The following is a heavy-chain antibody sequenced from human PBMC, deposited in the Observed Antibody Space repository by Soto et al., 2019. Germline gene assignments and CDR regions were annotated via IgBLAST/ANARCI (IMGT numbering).Heavy chain of an antibody. V-gene: IGHV4-4*02. D-gene: IGHD3-10*01. J-gene: IGHJ4*02. CDR1: GVSLTSGNW. CDR2: IFHDGTA. CDR3: AILVYDTRLNYMYFDF. Sequence: PSETLSLTCAVSGVSLTSGNWWTWVRQSPQRGLEYIGEIFHDGTANYYPSFERRVAMSVDTSRNQFSLKLTSETAADTAVYFSAILVYDTRLNYMYFDFWGPGTLVTVSS.